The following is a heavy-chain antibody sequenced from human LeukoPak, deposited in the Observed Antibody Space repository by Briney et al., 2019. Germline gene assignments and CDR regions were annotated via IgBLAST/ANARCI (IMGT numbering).Heavy chain of an antibody. CDR1: GYTFTGYY. J-gene: IGHJ4*02. V-gene: IGHV1-2*02. D-gene: IGHD6-19*01. CDR3: AITLYSSGWYDGDYFDY. CDR2: INPNSGGT. Sequence: ASVKVSCKASGYTFTGYYMHWVRQAPGQGLEWMGWINPNSGGTNYAQKLQGRVTMTTDTSTSTAYMELRSLRSDDTAVYYCAITLYSSGWYDGDYFDYWGQGTLVTVSS.